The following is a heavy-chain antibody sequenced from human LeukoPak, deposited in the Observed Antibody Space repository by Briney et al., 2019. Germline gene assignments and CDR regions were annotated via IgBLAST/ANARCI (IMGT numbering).Heavy chain of an antibody. D-gene: IGHD5-18*01. CDR1: GGSISSGGYS. CDR3: VRGVTRGYIYAD. CDR2: VFTTGTT. Sequence: SETLSLTCAVSGGSISSGGYSWWWVRQPPGKGLEWIGYVFTTGTTYYNPSLNSRVTISLDMPKNQFFLKLRSVTAADTAVYFCVRGVTRGYIYADWGQGTLVTVSS. J-gene: IGHJ4*02. V-gene: IGHV4-30-4*07.